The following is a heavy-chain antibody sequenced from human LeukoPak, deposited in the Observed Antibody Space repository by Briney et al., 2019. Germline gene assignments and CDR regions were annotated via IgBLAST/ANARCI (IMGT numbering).Heavy chain of an antibody. Sequence: GASVKLSCKASGYIFTNHAMQWVRQAPGQRLEWMGWINAGNGDTKYSQNFQGRFTITRDTSAGTVYMDLSSLRYGDTAVYYCARGFWNRGTWGPYYFDYWGQGTLVTVSS. V-gene: IGHV1-3*01. CDR2: INAGNGDT. D-gene: IGHD3-3*01. CDR1: GYIFTNHA. J-gene: IGHJ4*02. CDR3: ARGFWNRGTWGPYYFDY.